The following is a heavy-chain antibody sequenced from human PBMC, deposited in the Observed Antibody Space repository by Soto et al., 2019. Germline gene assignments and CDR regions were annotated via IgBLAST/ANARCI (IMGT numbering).Heavy chain of an antibody. CDR2: INHSGST. CDR3: AGRYVLRFLSTTYYYYGMDV. V-gene: IGHV4-34*01. J-gene: IGHJ6*02. Sequence: QVQLQQWGAGLLKPSETLSLTCAVYGGSFSGYYWSWIRQPPGKGLEWIGEINHSGSTNYNPSLKSRVTISVDTSKNQFSLKLSSVTAADTAVYYCAGRYVLRFLSTTYYYYGMDVWGQTTTVTVSS. D-gene: IGHD3-3*01. CDR1: GGSFSGYY.